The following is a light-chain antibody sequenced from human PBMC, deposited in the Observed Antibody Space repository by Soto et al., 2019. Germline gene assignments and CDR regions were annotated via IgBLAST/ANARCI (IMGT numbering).Light chain of an antibody. CDR3: QQLNNYPRT. Sequence: DIQLTQSPSFLSASVGDRVTITCRVSQGISSYLAWYQQKPGKAPKLLISAASTLQSGVPSRFSGSGSGTEFTLTLSSLQPEDFATYYCQQLNNYPRTFGQGTKVDIK. CDR2: AAS. CDR1: QGISSY. J-gene: IGKJ1*01. V-gene: IGKV1-9*01.